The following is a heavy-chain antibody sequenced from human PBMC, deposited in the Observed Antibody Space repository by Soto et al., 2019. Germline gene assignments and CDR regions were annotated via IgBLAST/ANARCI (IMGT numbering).Heavy chain of an antibody. CDR3: ARDLAAGDH. D-gene: IGHD6-13*01. Sequence: QVQLVPSGAEVKKPGASVKLSCRTSGYTFTHYYIHWVRQAPGQGLEWLAIINPASGSTNYAQDFQGRVTFTMDTSTTTVYMELSGLRAVDTAIFNSARDLAAGDHWGQGTLVTVSS. CDR2: INPASGST. V-gene: IGHV1-46*01. J-gene: IGHJ4*02. CDR1: GYTFTHYY.